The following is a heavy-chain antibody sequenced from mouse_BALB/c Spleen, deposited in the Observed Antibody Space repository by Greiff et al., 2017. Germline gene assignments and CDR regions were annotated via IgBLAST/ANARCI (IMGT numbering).Heavy chain of an antibody. CDR3: TGCYGNYGGAMDN. Sequence: QVQLQQPGAELVRPGASVKLSCKASGYTFTSYWINWVKQRPGQGLEWIGNIYPSDSYTNYNQKFKDKATLTVDKSSSTAYMQLSSPTSEDSTVYYCTGCYGNYGGAMDNGGKGTSVTVS. D-gene: IGHD2-1*01. V-gene: IGHV1-69*02. CDR1: GYTFTSYW. CDR2: IYPSDSYT. J-gene: IGHJ4*01.